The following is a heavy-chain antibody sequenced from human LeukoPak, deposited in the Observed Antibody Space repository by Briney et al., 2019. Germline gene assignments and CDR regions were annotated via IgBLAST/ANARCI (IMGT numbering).Heavy chain of an antibody. CDR1: GFTFSSYS. J-gene: IGHJ4*02. V-gene: IGHV3-48*02. Sequence: PGGSLRLSCAASGFTFSSYSMNWVRQAPGKGLDWVSYISSSSSTIYYADSVKGRFTISRDNAKNSLYLQMNSLRDEDTAVYYCAREYSSSWYEGTFDYWGQGTLVTVSS. CDR2: ISSSSSTI. CDR3: AREYSSSWYEGTFDY. D-gene: IGHD6-13*01.